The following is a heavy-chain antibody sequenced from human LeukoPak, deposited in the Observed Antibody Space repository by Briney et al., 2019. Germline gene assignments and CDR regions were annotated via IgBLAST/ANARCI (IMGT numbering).Heavy chain of an antibody. CDR1: GFTSSSYS. CDR2: ISSSSSYI. D-gene: IGHD2-8*01. J-gene: IGHJ5*02. Sequence: GGSLRLSCAASGFTSSSYSMNLVRQAPGKGLEWVSSISSSSSYIYYADSVKGRFTISRDNAKNSLYLQMNSLRAEDTAVYYCARDGYCTNGVCYGWFDPWGQGTLVTVSS. V-gene: IGHV3-21*01. CDR3: ARDGYCTNGVCYGWFDP.